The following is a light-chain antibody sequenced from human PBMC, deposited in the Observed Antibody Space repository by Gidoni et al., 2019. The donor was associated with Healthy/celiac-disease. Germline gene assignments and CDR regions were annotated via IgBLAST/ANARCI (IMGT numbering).Light chain of an antibody. Sequence: AIRMTQSPSSFSASTGDRVTITCRASQGISSYLDWYQQKPGKAPKLLIYAASTLQSGVPSRFSGSGSGTDFTLTISSLQSEDFATYYCQQYYSYPPTFGQGTKVEIK. CDR3: QQYYSYPPT. J-gene: IGKJ1*01. CDR1: QGISSY. V-gene: IGKV1-8*01. CDR2: AAS.